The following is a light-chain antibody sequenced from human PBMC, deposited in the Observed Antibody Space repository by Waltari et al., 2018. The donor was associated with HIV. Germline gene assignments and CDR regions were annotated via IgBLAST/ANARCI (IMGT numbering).Light chain of an antibody. V-gene: IGKV1-27*01. CDR2: GAS. J-gene: IGKJ5*01. Sequence: DIQMSQASSSLSASVGDRVTITCRASREISNDLAWYQQKSGEVPKLPIYGASTLRSGVSSRFRSSRSGTEFTLTISGLQPEDVASYYCQNYDSAPVAFGQGTRLEI. CDR1: REISND. CDR3: QNYDSAPVA.